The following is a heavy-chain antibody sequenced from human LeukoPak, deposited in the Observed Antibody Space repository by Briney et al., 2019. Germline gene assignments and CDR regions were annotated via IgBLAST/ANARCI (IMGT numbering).Heavy chain of an antibody. CDR2: ISSNGGST. V-gene: IGHV3-64*01. CDR1: GFTFSSYA. Sequence: GGSLRLSCAASGFTFSSYAMHWVRQAPGKGLEYVSAISSNGGSTYYANSVKGRFTISRDNSKNTLYLQMGSLRAEDMAVYYCARDGEQQLAYFDYWGQGTLVTVSS. J-gene: IGHJ4*02. CDR3: ARDGEQQLAYFDY. D-gene: IGHD6-13*01.